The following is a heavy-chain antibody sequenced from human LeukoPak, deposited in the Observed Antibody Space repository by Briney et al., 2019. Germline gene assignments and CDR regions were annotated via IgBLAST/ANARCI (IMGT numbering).Heavy chain of an antibody. CDR2: INRDGSEK. D-gene: IGHD3-3*01. Sequence: GGSLRLSCVVSGFTLSSRWMMWVRQAPGEELEWMTNINRDGSEKNYVDSVKGRFTITRDNAENSLYLQMNSLKVEDSAIYYCATYDSWSGYNIAYWGQGTLVTVSS. J-gene: IGHJ4*02. CDR3: ATYDSWSGYNIAY. V-gene: IGHV3-7*03. CDR1: GFTLSSRW.